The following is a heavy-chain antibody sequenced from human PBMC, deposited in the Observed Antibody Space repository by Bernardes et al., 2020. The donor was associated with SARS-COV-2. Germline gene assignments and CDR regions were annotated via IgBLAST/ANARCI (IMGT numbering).Heavy chain of an antibody. CDR1: GLDFRNFD. J-gene: IGHJ4*02. Sequence: WRSLRLSCVSSGLDFRNFDMAWVRQTPEKGLEWVSTISRIRNTHYADFVQGRFTISRDDANNALYLQMNNLRVEATATYYCATELQYDNLYWGQGALVTVSS. D-gene: IGHD3-22*01. CDR3: ATELQYDNLY. V-gene: IGHV3-23*01. CDR2: ISRIRNT.